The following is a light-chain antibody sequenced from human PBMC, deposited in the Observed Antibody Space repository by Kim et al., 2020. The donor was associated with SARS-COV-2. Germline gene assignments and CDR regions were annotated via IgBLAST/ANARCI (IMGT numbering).Light chain of an antibody. Sequence: SCELTQPPSVSVSPGQTASITCSGDKLGDKYACWYQQKPGQSPVLVIYQDSKRPSGIPERFSGSNSGNTATLTISGTQAMDEADYYCQAWDSSTYVFGTG. CDR1: KLGDKY. CDR2: QDS. J-gene: IGLJ1*01. CDR3: QAWDSSTYV. V-gene: IGLV3-1*01.